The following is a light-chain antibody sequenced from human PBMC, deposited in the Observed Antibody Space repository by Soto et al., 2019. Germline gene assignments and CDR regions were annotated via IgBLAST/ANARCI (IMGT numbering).Light chain of an antibody. CDR2: YAS. Sequence: EVVMTQSPATLSASPGEIVTLSCRAIESVHSNLAWYQQKPGQGPSLLIYYASTRATGVPDRFTGSGSGTEFTLTIRSLQSEDFGVYHCQHYSNWPPTCGPGTKVEIK. CDR3: QHYSNWPPT. V-gene: IGKV3-15*01. J-gene: IGKJ3*01. CDR1: ESVHSN.